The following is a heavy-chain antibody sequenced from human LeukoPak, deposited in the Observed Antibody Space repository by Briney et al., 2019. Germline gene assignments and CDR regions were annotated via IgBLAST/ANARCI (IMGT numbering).Heavy chain of an antibody. CDR2: IIPIFGTA. CDR1: GGTFSSYA. CDR3: AREARSGWPTGDY. J-gene: IGHJ4*02. D-gene: IGHD6-19*01. Sequence: SVKVSCKASGGTFSSYAISWVLQAPGQGLEWMGGIIPIFGTANYAQKFQGRVTITTDESTSTAYMELSSLRSEDTAVYYCAREARSGWPTGDYWGQGTLVTVSS. V-gene: IGHV1-69*05.